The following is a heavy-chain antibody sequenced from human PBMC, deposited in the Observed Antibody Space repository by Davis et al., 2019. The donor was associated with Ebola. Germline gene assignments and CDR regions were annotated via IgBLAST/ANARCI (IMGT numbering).Heavy chain of an antibody. Sequence: ASVPVSCKASGYTFTSYDIYWLRQATGQGLEWMGWMNPNSGNTGYAQKFQGRVTMTRDTSISTAYMELSSLRSEDTAVYYCARGLSSSGDTFDYWGQGTLVTVSS. D-gene: IGHD6-6*01. CDR2: MNPNSGNT. CDR3: ARGLSSSGDTFDY. J-gene: IGHJ4*02. CDR1: GYTFTSYD. V-gene: IGHV1-8*01.